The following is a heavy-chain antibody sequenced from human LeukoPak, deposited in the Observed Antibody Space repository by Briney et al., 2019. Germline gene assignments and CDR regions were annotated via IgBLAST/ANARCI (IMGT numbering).Heavy chain of an antibody. CDR3: ARGGAGNWFDP. Sequence: ASVKVSCKASGGTFSSYAISWVRQALGQGLEWMGRIIPILGIANYAQKFQGRVTITADKSTSTAYMELSSLRSEDTAVYYCARGGAGNWFDPWGQGTLVTVSS. CDR2: IIPILGIA. V-gene: IGHV1-69*04. CDR1: GGTFSSYA. D-gene: IGHD3-10*01. J-gene: IGHJ5*02.